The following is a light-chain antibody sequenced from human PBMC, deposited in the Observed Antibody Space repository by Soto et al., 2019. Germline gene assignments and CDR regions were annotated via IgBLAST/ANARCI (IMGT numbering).Light chain of an antibody. J-gene: IGKJ4*01. V-gene: IGKV1-9*01. CDR2: GAS. Sequence: DIQLTQSPSFLSASVGDRVTISCRASQGISDYLAWYQQKPGKAPKLLIYGASTLQSGVPSRFSGSASGTEITLTIRSLQPEDFATYFCQQFNAYPLTFGGGTKLEIK. CDR3: QQFNAYPLT. CDR1: QGISDY.